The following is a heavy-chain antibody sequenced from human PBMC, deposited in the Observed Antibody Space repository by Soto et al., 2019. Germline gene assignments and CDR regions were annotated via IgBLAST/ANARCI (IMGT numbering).Heavy chain of an antibody. D-gene: IGHD3-22*01. CDR2: IYSGGST. J-gene: IGHJ4*02. Sequence: PGGSLRLSCAASGFTVSSNYMSWVRQAPGKGLEWVSVIYSGGSTYYADSVKGRFTISRDNSKNTLYLQMNSLRAEDTAVYYCARVGYYYDSSGYYYIFDYWGQGTLVTVS. V-gene: IGHV3-66*01. CDR1: GFTVSSNY. CDR3: ARVGYYYDSSGYYYIFDY.